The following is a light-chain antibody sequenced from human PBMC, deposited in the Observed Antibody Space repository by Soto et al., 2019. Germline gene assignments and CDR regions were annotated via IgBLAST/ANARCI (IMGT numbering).Light chain of an antibody. Sequence: VMTQSPAPLSVSTGEIATLSCRAGQTVSDNLAWYQQKPGQAPRLLIYGASTRATGIPARFSGSGSGTEFSLTISRLEPEDFAVYYCQQYVRAPWTFGQGTKVDIK. CDR1: QTVSDN. CDR3: QQYVRAPWT. V-gene: IGKV3-15*01. J-gene: IGKJ1*01. CDR2: GAS.